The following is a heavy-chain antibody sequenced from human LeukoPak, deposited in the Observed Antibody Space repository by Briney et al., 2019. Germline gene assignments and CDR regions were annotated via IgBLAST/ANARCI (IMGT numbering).Heavy chain of an antibody. CDR1: QFTFSNYA. V-gene: IGHV3-23*01. CDR3: AKGPAPYCSGGSCYSPHWYFDL. D-gene: IGHD2-15*01. CDR2: ISGSGNTT. Sequence: GGSLRLSCAASQFTFSNYAMSWVRQAPGKGLEWVSAISGSGNTTYFGDSVAGRFTISRDNPKNTVYLQMNSLSAEDTAVYYCAKGPAPYCSGGSCYSPHWYFDLWGRGTLVTVSS. J-gene: IGHJ2*01.